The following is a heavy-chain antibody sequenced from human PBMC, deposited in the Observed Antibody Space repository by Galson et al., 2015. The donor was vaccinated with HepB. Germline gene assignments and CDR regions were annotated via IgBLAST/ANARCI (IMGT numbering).Heavy chain of an antibody. CDR3: ARGVVVVPAAKADYYYYYGMDV. V-gene: IGHV3-74*01. CDR1: GFTFSSYW. CDR2: INSDGSST. J-gene: IGHJ6*02. Sequence: SLRLSCAASGFTFSSYWMHWVRQAPGKGLVWVSRINSDGSSTSYADSVKGRFTISRDNAKNTLYLQMNSLRAEDTAVYYCARGVVVVPAAKADYYYYYGMDVWGQGTTVTVSS. D-gene: IGHD2-2*01.